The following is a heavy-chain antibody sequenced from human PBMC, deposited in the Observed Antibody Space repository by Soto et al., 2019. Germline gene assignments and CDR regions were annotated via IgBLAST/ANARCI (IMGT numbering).Heavy chain of an antibody. CDR3: ARDMSYGSGSSTYYFDY. CDR2: IWYDGSNK. Sequence: GGSLRLSCAASGFTFSSYGMHWVRQAPGKGLEWVAVIWYDGSNKYYADSVKGRFTISRDNSKNTLYLQMNSLRAEDTAVYYCARDMSYGSGSSTYYFDYWGQGT. D-gene: IGHD3-10*01. J-gene: IGHJ4*02. CDR1: GFTFSSYG. V-gene: IGHV3-33*01.